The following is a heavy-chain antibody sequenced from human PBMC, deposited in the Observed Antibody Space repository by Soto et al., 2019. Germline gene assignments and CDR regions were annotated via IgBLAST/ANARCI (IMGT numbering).Heavy chain of an antibody. CDR2: ISYDGSNK. CDR1: GFTFSSYA. D-gene: IGHD3-10*01. CDR3: ARDPLEYYYGSGRYADYYYYGMDV. J-gene: IGHJ6*02. Sequence: GGSLRLSCAASGFTFSSYAMHWVRQAPGKGLEWVAVISYDGSNKYYADSVKGRFTISRDNSKNTLYLQMNSLRAEDTAVYYCARDPLEYYYGSGRYADYYYYGMDVWGQGTTITVSS. V-gene: IGHV3-30-3*01.